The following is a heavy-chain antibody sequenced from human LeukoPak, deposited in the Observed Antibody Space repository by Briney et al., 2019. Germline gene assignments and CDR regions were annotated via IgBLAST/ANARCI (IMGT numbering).Heavy chain of an antibody. D-gene: IGHD6-19*01. V-gene: IGHV1-69*06. J-gene: IGHJ3*02. Sequence: SVKVSCKASGATFISYAMSWVRQAPGQGLEWMGGIIPIFGTANYAQKFQGRVTITADKSTSTAYMEVSSLRSDDTAVYYCARERSSIAVAGTSSDAFDIWGQGTMVTVSS. CDR1: GATFISYA. CDR2: IIPIFGTA. CDR3: ARERSSIAVAGTSSDAFDI.